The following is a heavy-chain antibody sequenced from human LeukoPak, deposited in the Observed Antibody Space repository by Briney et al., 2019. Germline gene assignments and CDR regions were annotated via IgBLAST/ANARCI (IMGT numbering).Heavy chain of an antibody. V-gene: IGHV3-7*01. J-gene: IGHJ4*02. CDR1: GFSVSGYW. D-gene: IGHD6-13*01. Sequence: GGSLRLSCAVSGFSVSGYWMTWVRQAPGKGLEWVANIEQDGSEKNYVDSVKGRFTISRDNAENSLFLQMNSLRVEDTAVYYCAREWQGGIAAAGTRIEGDYWGQGTLVAVSS. CDR3: AREWQGGIAAAGTRIEGDY. CDR2: IEQDGSEK.